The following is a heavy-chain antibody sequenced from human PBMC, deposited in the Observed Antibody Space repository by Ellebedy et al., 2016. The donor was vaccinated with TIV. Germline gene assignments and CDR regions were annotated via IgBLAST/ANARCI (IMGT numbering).Heavy chain of an antibody. CDR3: ARDMWEDAFDI. V-gene: IGHV1-69*13. CDR2: IIPIFGTA. CDR1: GGTFSSYA. J-gene: IGHJ3*02. Sequence: ASVKVSCKASGGTFSSYAISWVRQAPGQGLEWMGGIIPIFGTANYAQKFQGRVTITADESTSTAYMELSSLRSDDTAVYYCARDMWEDAFDIWGQGTMVTVSS. D-gene: IGHD1-26*01.